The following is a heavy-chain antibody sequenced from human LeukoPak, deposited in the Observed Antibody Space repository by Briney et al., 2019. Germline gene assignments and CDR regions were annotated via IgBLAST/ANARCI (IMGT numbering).Heavy chain of an antibody. D-gene: IGHD1-1*01. V-gene: IGHV3-74*01. CDR2: INSDGSTT. CDR1: GFTFSSYW. CDR3: AGGLSGYTSALGY. J-gene: IGHJ4*02. Sequence: PGGSLRLSCAASGFTFSSYWMHWVRQAPGKGLVWVSRINSDGSTTNYADSVKGRFTISRDNAKNTLYLQMNSLRAEDTGLYFCAGGLSGYTSALGYWGQGTLVTVSS.